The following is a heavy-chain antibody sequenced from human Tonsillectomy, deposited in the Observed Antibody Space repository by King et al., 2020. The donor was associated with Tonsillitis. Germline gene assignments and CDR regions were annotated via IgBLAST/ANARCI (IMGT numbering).Heavy chain of an antibody. CDR2: IYPGDYDT. V-gene: IGHV5-51*01. D-gene: IGHD2-21*02. CDR3: ARQGASVTRFYYYDHMDV. Sequence: QLVQSGAEVKKPGESLKISCQGSGYNFASTWIGWVRQMPGQGLEWMGIIYPGDYDTRYSPSVQGQVTISADTSISTAYLQWSSLKASDTAIYYCARQGASVTRFYYYDHMDVWGNGTTVTVSS. J-gene: IGHJ6*03. CDR1: GYNFASTW.